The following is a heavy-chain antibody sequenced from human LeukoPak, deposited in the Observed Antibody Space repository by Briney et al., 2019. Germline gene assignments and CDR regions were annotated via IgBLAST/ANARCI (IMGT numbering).Heavy chain of an antibody. D-gene: IGHD3-10*01. J-gene: IGHJ4*02. CDR1: GFTFSSYG. CDR2: ISYDGSNK. CDR3: AKGPYYYGSGEEAGVDY. Sequence: PGRSLRLSCAASGFTFSSYGMHWVRQAPGKGLEWVAVISYDGSNKYYADSVKGRFTISRDNSKNTLYLQMNSLRAEDTAVYYCAKGPYYYGSGEEAGVDYWGQGTLVTVSS. V-gene: IGHV3-30*18.